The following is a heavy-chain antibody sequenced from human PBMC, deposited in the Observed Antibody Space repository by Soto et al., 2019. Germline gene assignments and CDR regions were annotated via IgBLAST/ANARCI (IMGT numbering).Heavy chain of an antibody. D-gene: IGHD1-26*01. CDR1: GGSISGSTYY. CDR2: IYYSGST. CDR3: ATKKGIEGANDWFDP. J-gene: IGHJ5*02. Sequence: QLQLQESGPGLVKPSETLSLTCTVSGGSISGSTYYWGWSRQPPGKGLEYIGIIYYSGSTYYNPSLKSRVTIPLDTSKNQFSLKLSSVTAADTAVYYCATKKGIEGANDWFDPWGQGTLVTVSS. V-gene: IGHV4-39*01.